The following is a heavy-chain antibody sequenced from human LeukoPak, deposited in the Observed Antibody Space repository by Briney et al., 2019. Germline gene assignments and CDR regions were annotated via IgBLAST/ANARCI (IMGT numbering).Heavy chain of an antibody. J-gene: IGHJ4*02. V-gene: IGHV3-48*03. D-gene: IGHD5-12*01. CDR3: ARDYGRGYQRPSGIDY. Sequence: TGGSLRLSCAAPGFTFSSYEMNWVRQAPGKGLEWVSYISSSGSTIYYADSVKGRFTISRDNAKNSLYLQMNSLRAEDTAVYYCARDYGRGYQRPSGIDYWGQGTLVTVSS. CDR2: ISSSGSTI. CDR1: GFTFSSYE.